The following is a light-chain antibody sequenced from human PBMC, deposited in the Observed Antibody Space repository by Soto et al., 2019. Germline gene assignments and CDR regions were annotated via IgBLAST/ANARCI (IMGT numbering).Light chain of an antibody. J-gene: IGKJ4*01. Sequence: EIVLTQSPGTLSLSPGERATLSCRASQSVSSSYLAWYQQKPGQAPRLLIYGASSRATGIPDRFSGSGSGTDFTLTISRLEPEDVAVYYCQHYRSSPLTFGGGTKVEIK. CDR2: GAS. CDR1: QSVSSSY. CDR3: QHYRSSPLT. V-gene: IGKV3-20*01.